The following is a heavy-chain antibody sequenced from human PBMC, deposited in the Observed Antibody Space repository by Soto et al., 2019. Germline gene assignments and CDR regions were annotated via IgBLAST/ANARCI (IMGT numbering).Heavy chain of an antibody. J-gene: IGHJ4*02. V-gene: IGHV1-18*04. Sequence: ASVKVSCKASGYTFTSYGISSVRQAPGQGLEWMGWISAYNGNTNYAQKLQGRVTMTTDTSTSTAYMELRSLRSDDTAVYYCARVSHIVVVTASRDFDYWGQGTLVTVSS. CDR1: GYTFTSYG. CDR3: ARVSHIVVVTASRDFDY. D-gene: IGHD2-21*02. CDR2: ISAYNGNT.